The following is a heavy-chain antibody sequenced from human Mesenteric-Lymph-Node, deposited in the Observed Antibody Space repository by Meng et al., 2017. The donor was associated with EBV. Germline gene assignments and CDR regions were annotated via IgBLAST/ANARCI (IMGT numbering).Heavy chain of an antibody. V-gene: IGHV4-34*01. CDR3: RYYYDSSGYSLDY. J-gene: IGHJ4*02. Sequence: QVLLQQWGAGLLKPSETLALSCAVYGGSFSGYYWSWIRQPPGKGLEWIGEINHSGSTNYNPSLKSRVTISVDTSKNQFSLKLSSVTAADTAVYYCRYYYDSSGYSLDYWGQGTLVTVSS. CDR1: GGSFSGYY. CDR2: INHSGST. D-gene: IGHD3-22*01.